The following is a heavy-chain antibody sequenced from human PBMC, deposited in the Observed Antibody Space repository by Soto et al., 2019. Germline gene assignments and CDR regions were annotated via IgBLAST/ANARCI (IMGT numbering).Heavy chain of an antibody. D-gene: IGHD5-12*01. CDR1: GGTFSSYA. Sequence: SVKVSCKASGGTFSSYAISWVRQAPGQGLEWMGGIIPIFGTANYAQKFQGRVTVTADESTSTAYMELSSLRSEDTAVYYCARAPEMATIPGRFDYWGQGTLVTVSS. CDR2: IIPIFGTA. V-gene: IGHV1-69*13. J-gene: IGHJ4*02. CDR3: ARAPEMATIPGRFDY.